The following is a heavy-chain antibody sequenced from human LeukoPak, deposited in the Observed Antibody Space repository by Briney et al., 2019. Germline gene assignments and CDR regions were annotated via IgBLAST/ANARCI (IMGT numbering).Heavy chain of an antibody. D-gene: IGHD3-10*01. CDR1: GGTFSSYA. CDR2: IIPIFGTA. CDR3: ARARDVLLWFGEPSTPGFHNWFDP. J-gene: IGHJ5*02. V-gene: IGHV1-69*06. Sequence: SVKVSCKASGGTFSSYAISWVRQAPGLGLEWMGGIIPIFGTANYAQKFQGRVTITADKSTSTAYMELSSLRSEDTAVYYCARARDVLLWFGEPSTPGFHNWFDPWGQGTLVTVSS.